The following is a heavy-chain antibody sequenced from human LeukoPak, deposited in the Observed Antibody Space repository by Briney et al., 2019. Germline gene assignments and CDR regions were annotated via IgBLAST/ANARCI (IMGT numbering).Heavy chain of an antibody. CDR2: IIPIFGTA. J-gene: IGHJ1*01. D-gene: IGHD2-2*01. CDR1: GGTFTSYA. V-gene: IGHV1-69*05. Sequence: SVKVSCKASGGTFTSYAISWVRQAPGQGLEWMGGIIPIFGTANYAQKFQGRVTITTDESTSTAYMELSSLRPEDTAVYYCARGSKEVNEYFQHWGQGTLVTVSS. CDR3: ARGSKEVNEYFQH.